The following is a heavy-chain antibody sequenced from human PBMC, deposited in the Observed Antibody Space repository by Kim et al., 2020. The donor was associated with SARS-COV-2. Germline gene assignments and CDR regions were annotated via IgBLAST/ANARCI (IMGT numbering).Heavy chain of an antibody. D-gene: IGHD2-8*01. CDR1: GGSISSGGYY. CDR2: IYYSGST. Sequence: SETLSLTCTVSGGSISSGGYYWSWIRQHPGKGLEWIGYIYYSGSTYYNPSLKSRVTISVDTSKNQFSLKLSSVTAADTAVYYCARALMAEWAFDYWGQGTLVTVSS. CDR3: ARALMAEWAFDY. J-gene: IGHJ4*02. V-gene: IGHV4-31*03.